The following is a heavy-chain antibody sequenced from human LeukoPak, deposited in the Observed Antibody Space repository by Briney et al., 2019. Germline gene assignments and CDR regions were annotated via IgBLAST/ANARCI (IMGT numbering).Heavy chain of an antibody. J-gene: IGHJ4*02. CDR2: ISGSGGST. D-gene: IGHD3-10*01. CDR1: GFTFSSYA. CDR3: ASLNYGSGSYYNLFDY. V-gene: IGHV3-23*01. Sequence: GGSLRLSCAAPGFTFSSYAMSWVRQAPGKGLEWVSAISGSGGSTYYADSVKGRFTISRDNSKNTLYLQMNSLRAEDTAVYYCASLNYGSGSYYNLFDYWGQGTLVTVSS.